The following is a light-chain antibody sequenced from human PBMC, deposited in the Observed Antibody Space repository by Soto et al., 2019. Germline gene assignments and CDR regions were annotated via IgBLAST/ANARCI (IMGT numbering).Light chain of an antibody. J-gene: IGKJ5*01. V-gene: IGKV1-5*01. CDR2: AAS. CDR1: QTIGTW. CDR3: QKYYSYPIN. Sequence: DIQMTHSPSALSASVVDRVTITCRASQTIGTWLAWYQQKPGKAPELLIYAASTLQSGVPSRFSGSGSGTDFTLTISCLQSEDFATYYCQKYYSYPINFGQGTRLEI.